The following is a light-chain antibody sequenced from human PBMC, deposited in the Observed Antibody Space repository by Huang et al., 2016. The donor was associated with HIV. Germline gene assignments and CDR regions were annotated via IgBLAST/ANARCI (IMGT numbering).Light chain of an antibody. Sequence: EIVMTQSPATLSVSPGERATLSCRASQSVSSNLAWYQQKPGQAPSLLIYGSSTSATGVPARFIGSGSGTEFSLTISSLQSEDSATYYCQHYSNWPPLTFGGGTKVEIK. CDR3: QHYSNWPPLT. J-gene: IGKJ4*01. CDR2: GSS. V-gene: IGKV3-15*01. CDR1: QSVSSN.